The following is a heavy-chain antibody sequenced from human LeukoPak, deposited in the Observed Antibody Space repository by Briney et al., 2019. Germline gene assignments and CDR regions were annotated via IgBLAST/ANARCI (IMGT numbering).Heavy chain of an antibody. J-gene: IGHJ4*02. V-gene: IGHV4-59*12. CDR3: ARDRGRGYSYGNYFDY. CDR2: IYYSGST. CDR1: GGSISSYY. Sequence: SETLSLTCTVSGGSISSYYWSWIRQPPGKGLEWIGYIYYSGSTNYNPSLKSRVTISVDTSKNQFSLKLSSVTAADTAVYYCARDRGRGYSYGNYFDYWGQGTLVTVSS. D-gene: IGHD5-18*01.